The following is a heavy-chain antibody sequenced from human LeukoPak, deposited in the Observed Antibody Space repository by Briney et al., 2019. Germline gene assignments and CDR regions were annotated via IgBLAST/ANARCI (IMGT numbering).Heavy chain of an antibody. CDR1: GYSISSGFY. Sequence: SETLSLTCDVSGYSISSGFYWGWIRQPPGKGLEWIGNIYHSGSTYYNPSLKSRVTLSVDTSKNQFSLKLSSVTAADTAVYYCASLNNYAPVYWGQGTLVTVSS. D-gene: IGHD4-11*01. V-gene: IGHV4-38-2*01. CDR2: IYHSGST. CDR3: ASLNNYAPVY. J-gene: IGHJ4*02.